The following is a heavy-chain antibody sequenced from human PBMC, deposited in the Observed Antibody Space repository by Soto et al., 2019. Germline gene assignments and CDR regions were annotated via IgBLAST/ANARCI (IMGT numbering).Heavy chain of an antibody. D-gene: IGHD6-19*01. CDR3: ARRHLAVAVSPWFDP. Sequence: QVTLKESGPVLVKPTETLTLRCTASGLSITDSEMGVSWIRQPPGQPLEWLAHIDSSGEKSYRTFLKSRLAISKDTDKSQIVLNMTNMDPADTATYYCARRHLAVAVSPWFDPWGQGIPVTVSS. CDR2: IDSSGEK. V-gene: IGHV2-26*01. CDR1: GLSITDSEMG. J-gene: IGHJ5*02.